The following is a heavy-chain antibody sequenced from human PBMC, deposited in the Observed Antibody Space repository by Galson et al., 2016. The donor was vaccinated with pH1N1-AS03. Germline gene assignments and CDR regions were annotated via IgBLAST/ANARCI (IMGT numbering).Heavy chain of an antibody. CDR3: ADGTVA. CDR1: GFTFTNYW. CDR2: INQDGSEK. D-gene: IGHD1-1*01. J-gene: IGHJ5*02. Sequence: SLRLSCAASGFTFTNYWMTWVRQAPGKGLEYVANINQDGSEKFYVDSVKGRFAISRDNAKNSLFLQTNSLRVEDTAMYYCADGTVAWGQGTLVTVSS. V-gene: IGHV3-7*03.